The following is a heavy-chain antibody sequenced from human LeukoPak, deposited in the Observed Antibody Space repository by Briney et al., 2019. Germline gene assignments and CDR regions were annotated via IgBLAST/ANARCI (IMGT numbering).Heavy chain of an antibody. V-gene: IGHV4-59*12. CDR2: IYYSGST. D-gene: IGHD3-10*01. Sequence: SETLSLTCTVSGGSISSYYWGWIRQPPGKGLEWIGYIYYSGSTNYNPSLKSRVTISVDTSKNQFSLKLSSVTAADTAVYYCARANGLSRRPPTGTKNWFDPWGQGTLVTVSS. CDR1: GGSISSYY. CDR3: ARANGLSRRPPTGTKNWFDP. J-gene: IGHJ5*02.